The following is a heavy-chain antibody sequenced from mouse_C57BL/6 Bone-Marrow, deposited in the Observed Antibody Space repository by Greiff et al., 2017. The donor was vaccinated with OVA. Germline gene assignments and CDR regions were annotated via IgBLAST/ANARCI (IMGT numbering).Heavy chain of an antibody. CDR2: ISDGGSYT. CDR1: GFTFSSYA. D-gene: IGHD2-10*02. CDR3: ARDWSIFAY. V-gene: IGHV5-4*01. J-gene: IGHJ3*01. Sequence: EVHLVESGGGLVKPGGSLKLSCAASGFTFSSYAMSWVRQTPEQRLEWVATISDGGSYTYYPDNVKGRFTISRDNAKNNLYLQMSHLKSEDKAMYYCARDWSIFAYWGQGTLVTVSA.